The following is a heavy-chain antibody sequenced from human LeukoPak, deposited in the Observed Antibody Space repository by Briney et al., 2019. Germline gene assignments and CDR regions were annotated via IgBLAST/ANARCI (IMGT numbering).Heavy chain of an antibody. CDR2: IYYSGST. D-gene: IGHD2/OR15-2a*01. V-gene: IGHV4-30-4*01. J-gene: IGHJ1*01. CDR3: ATYSITGAWAEYFLH. Sequence: PSETLSLTCTVSGGSISSGDYYWSWIRQPPGKGLEWIGYIYYSGSTYYNPSLKSRFTMSIDTSKNQFSLKLSSVTAADTAVYYCATYSITGAWAEYFLHWGQGTLVTVSS. CDR1: GGSISSGDYY.